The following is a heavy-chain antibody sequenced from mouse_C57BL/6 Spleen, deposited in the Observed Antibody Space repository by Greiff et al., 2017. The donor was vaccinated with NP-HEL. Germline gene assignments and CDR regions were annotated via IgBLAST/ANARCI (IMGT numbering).Heavy chain of an antibody. CDR2: IDPEDGDT. CDR1: GFNIKDYY. V-gene: IGHV14-1*01. D-gene: IGHD1-1*01. Sequence: EVQLVESGAELVRPGASVKLSCTASGFNIKDYYMHWVKQRPEQGLEWIGRIDPEDGDTEYAPKFQGKATMTASTSSNTAYLQLSSLTSEDTAVYYCTTNYYGSSSYAMDYWGQGTSVTVSS. CDR3: TTNYYGSSSYAMDY. J-gene: IGHJ4*01.